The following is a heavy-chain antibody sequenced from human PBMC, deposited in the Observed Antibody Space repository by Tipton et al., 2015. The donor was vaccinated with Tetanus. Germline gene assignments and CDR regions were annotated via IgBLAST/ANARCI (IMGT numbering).Heavy chain of an antibody. Sequence: SLRLSCAASGFIFSSYGIHWVRQAPGKGLEWVADSWYDGTDKYYADSVKGRFTISRDNSKNTLYPQMNSLRAEDTAVYYCAREADCSGGSCFSGDFDNWGQGTQVTVSS. CDR2: SWYDGTDK. CDR1: GFIFSSYG. D-gene: IGHD2-15*01. J-gene: IGHJ4*02. V-gene: IGHV3-33*01. CDR3: AREADCSGGSCFSGDFDN.